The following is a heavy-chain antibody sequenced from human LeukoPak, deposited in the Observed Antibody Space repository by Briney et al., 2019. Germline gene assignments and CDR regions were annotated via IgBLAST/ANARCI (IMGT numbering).Heavy chain of an antibody. V-gene: IGHV3-9*02. D-gene: IGHD3-22*01. CDR3: AKGQGYYSPDY. Sequence: PGRSLRLSCGASGFSSDDFAMHWVRQAPGKGLEWVSGITWNSGIIGYADSVKGRFTISRDNAKNSLYLQMNSLRAEDTALYYCAKGQGYYSPDYWGQGTLVTVSS. CDR2: ITWNSGII. J-gene: IGHJ4*02. CDR1: GFSSDDFA.